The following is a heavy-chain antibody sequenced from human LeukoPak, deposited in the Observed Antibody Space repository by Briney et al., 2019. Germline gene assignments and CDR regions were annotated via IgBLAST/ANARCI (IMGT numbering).Heavy chain of an antibody. CDR3: ARFREHLRRMRGHVEYYFDY. Sequence: SETLSLTCTVSGGSISSSSYYWVWIRQPPGKGLEWIGSIYYSGSTFYTPSLKSRVTISVDTSKNQFSLKLSSVTAADTAVYYCARFREHLRRMRGHVEYYFDYWGQGTLVTVSS. J-gene: IGHJ4*02. CDR2: IYYSGST. CDR1: GGSISSSSYY. D-gene: IGHD1-1*01. V-gene: IGHV4-39*01.